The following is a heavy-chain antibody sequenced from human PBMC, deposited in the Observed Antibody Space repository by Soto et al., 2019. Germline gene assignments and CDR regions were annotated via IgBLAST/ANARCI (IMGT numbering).Heavy chain of an antibody. D-gene: IGHD3-3*01. CDR3: AADNDFWSGHYSFDY. CDR2: IIPILGIA. V-gene: IGHV1-69*02. J-gene: IGHJ4*02. Sequence: SVKVSCKASGGTFSSYTISWVRQAPGQGLEWMGRIIPILGIANYAQKFQGRVTITADKSTSTAYMELSSLRSEDTAVYYCAADNDFWSGHYSFDYWGQGALVTVS. CDR1: GGTFSSYT.